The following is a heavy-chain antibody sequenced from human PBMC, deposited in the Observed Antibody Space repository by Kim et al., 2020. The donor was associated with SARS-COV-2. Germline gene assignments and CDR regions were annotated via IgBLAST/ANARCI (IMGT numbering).Heavy chain of an antibody. Sequence: SVKVSCKASGGTFSSYAISWVRQAPGQGLEWMGGIIPIFGTANYAQKFQGRVTITADESTSTAYMELSSLRSEDTAVYYCARVTPGGTVTTNYYYGMDVWGRGTTGTDSS. CDR1: GGTFSSYA. V-gene: IGHV1-69*13. J-gene: IGHJ6*02. CDR3: ARVTPGGTVTTNYYYGMDV. D-gene: IGHD4-17*01. CDR2: IIPIFGTA.